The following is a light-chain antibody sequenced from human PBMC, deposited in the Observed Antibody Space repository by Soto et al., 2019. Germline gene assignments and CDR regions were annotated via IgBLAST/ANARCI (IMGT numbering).Light chain of an antibody. J-gene: IGLJ3*02. CDR1: RSNIGNNA. CDR2: NNN. Sequence: QSVLTQPPSASGTPGQRVTISCSGSRSNIGNNAVSWYQQLPGTAPKLLIYNNNQRPSGVPDRFSGSKSGTSASLAISGLQSEDEADYHCAAWDDSLNARGVVGGGTKLTVL. V-gene: IGLV1-44*01. CDR3: AAWDDSLNARGV.